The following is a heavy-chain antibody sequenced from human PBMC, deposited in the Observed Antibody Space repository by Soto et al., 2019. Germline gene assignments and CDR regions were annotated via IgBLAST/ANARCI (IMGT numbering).Heavy chain of an antibody. J-gene: IGHJ4*02. CDR2: RTYDGIDK. CDR1: GFTFSSHA. CDR3: ARSPDSVSGLDY. Sequence: QVQLVESGGGVVQPGGSLRLSCVGSGFTFSSHAIHWVRQAPGKGLEWEALRTYDGIDKYDVDSVKGRFTISRDNSKNTVYLQMNSLRPEDTDMYYCARSPDSVSGLDYWGQGTLVTVSS. V-gene: IGHV3-30-3*01. D-gene: IGHD2-21*01.